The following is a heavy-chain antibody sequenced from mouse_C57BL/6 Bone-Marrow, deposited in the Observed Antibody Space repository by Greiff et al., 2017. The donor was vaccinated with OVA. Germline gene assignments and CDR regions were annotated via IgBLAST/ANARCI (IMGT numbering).Heavy chain of an antibody. CDR1: GYTFTSYW. Sequence: QVQLQQPGAELVMPGASVKLSCKASGYTFTSYWMHWVKQRPGQGLEWIGEIDPSDSYTNYNQKFKGKSTLTVDKSSSTAYMQLSSLTSEDSAVYYCARDYYDYDRGFAYWGQGTLVTVSA. J-gene: IGHJ3*01. CDR3: ARDYYDYDRGFAY. D-gene: IGHD2-4*01. V-gene: IGHV1-69*01. CDR2: IDPSDSYT.